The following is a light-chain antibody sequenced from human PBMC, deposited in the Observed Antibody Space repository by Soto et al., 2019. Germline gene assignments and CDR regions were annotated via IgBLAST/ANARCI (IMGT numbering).Light chain of an antibody. Sequence: DIQMAQSPSSLSASVGDRVTITCRPSQSITTYLNWYQQKPGKAPKLLIYAASSLQSGVPSRFRGSASGTDFTLTISSLQPEDFATYYCQQSYSNPRTFGQGTKLEIK. CDR2: AAS. V-gene: IGKV1-39*01. CDR3: QQSYSNPRT. J-gene: IGKJ2*01. CDR1: QSITTY.